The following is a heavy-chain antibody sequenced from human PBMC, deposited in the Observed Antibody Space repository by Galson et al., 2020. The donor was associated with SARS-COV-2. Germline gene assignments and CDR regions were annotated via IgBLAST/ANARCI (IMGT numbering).Heavy chain of an antibody. Sequence: GESLKISCAASEFSFGDYFMHWVRQAPGKGPVWVSRIDRDGTPTSISYADSVKGRFTISRDNAKNTLYLQMNSLRVEDTAIYYCARDLGIPGHDWFYDLWGRGTLVTVAS. V-gene: IGHV3-74*01. CDR2: IDRDGTPT. CDR3: ARDLGIPGHDWFYDL. CDR1: EFSFGDYF. D-gene: IGHD6-13*01. J-gene: IGHJ2*01.